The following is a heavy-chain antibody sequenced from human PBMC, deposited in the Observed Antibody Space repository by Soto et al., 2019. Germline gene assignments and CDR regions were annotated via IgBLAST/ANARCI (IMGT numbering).Heavy chain of an antibody. Sequence: GESLKISCKGPGYSLTSFWISWVRQMPGKGLEWMGRIDPSDSYTNYSPSFQGHVTISADKSISTAYLQWSSLKASDTAMYYCARHLDTAMADFDYWGQGTLVTVSS. V-gene: IGHV5-10-1*01. CDR1: GYSLTSFW. J-gene: IGHJ4*02. CDR2: IDPSDSYT. D-gene: IGHD5-18*01. CDR3: ARHLDTAMADFDY.